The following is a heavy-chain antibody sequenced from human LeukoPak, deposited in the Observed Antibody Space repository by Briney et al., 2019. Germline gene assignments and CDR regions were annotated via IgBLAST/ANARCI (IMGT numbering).Heavy chain of an antibody. Sequence: GASVKVSCKASGYTLTSYGISWVRQAPGQGLEWMGWISAYNGNTNYAQKLQGRVTMTTDTSSSTAYMELRSLRSDDTAVYYCARDEGTYGDYLIDYWGQGTLVTVSS. CDR2: ISAYNGNT. D-gene: IGHD4-17*01. J-gene: IGHJ4*02. CDR1: GYTLTSYG. CDR3: ARDEGTYGDYLIDY. V-gene: IGHV1-18*01.